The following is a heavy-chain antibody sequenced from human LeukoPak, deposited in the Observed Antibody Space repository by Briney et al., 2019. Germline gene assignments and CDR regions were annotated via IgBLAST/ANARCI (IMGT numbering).Heavy chain of an antibody. V-gene: IGHV3-15*07. D-gene: IGHD2/OR15-2a*01. CDR1: GFTFTNAW. J-gene: IGHJ4*02. CDR2: IKSKTDGGTT. CDR3: TRIFRTAHFDY. Sequence: GGSLRLSCAASGFTFTNAWMNWVRQAPGKGLEWVGRIKSKTDGGTTDYAAPVEGRFTISRDDSENTLYLQVNSLKTEDTAVYYCTRIFRTAHFDYWGQGTPVTVSS.